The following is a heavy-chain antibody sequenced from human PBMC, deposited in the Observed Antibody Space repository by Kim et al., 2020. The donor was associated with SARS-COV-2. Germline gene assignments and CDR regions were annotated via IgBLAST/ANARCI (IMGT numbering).Heavy chain of an antibody. Sequence: GGSLRLSCAASGFTFSSYAMSWVRQAPGKGLEWVSVIYSGGSSTYYADSVKGRFTISRDNSKNTLYLQMNSLRAEDTAVYYCAKDQIQGGYSYGPIDYWGQGTLVTLSS. D-gene: IGHD5-18*01. V-gene: IGHV3-23*03. CDR1: GFTFSSYA. CDR2: IYSGGSST. CDR3: AKDQIQGGYSYGPIDY. J-gene: IGHJ4*02.